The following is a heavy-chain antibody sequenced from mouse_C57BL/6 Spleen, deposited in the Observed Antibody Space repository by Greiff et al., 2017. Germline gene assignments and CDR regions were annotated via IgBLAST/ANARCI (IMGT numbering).Heavy chain of an antibody. V-gene: IGHV5-17*01. CDR1: GFTFSDYG. CDR2: ISSGSSTI. D-gene: IGHD2-3*01. CDR3: ARGGMMRYAMDY. Sequence: EVKVVESGGGLVKPGWSLKLSCAASGFTFSDYGMHWVRQAPEKGLEWVAYISSGSSTIYYADTVKGRFTISRDNAKNTLFLQMTSLRSEDTAMYYCARGGMMRYAMDYWGQGTSVTVSS. J-gene: IGHJ4*01.